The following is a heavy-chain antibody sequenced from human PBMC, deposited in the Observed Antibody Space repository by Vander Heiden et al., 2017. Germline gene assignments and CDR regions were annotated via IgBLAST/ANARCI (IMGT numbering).Heavy chain of an antibody. CDR1: GFTFADSA. CDR3: AKDTYYYGSGSPDY. D-gene: IGHD3-10*01. Sequence: EVQLVESGGGLVQPGRSLRLSCAASGFTFADSAMPWVRQAPGKGLEWVSGISWNSGSIGYADSVKGRFTISRDNAKNSLYLQMNSLRAEDTALYYCAKDTYYYGSGSPDYWGQGTLVTVSS. CDR2: ISWNSGSI. J-gene: IGHJ4*02. V-gene: IGHV3-9*01.